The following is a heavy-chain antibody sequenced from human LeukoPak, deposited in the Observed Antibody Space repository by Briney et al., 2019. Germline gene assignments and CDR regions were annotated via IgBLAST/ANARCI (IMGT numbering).Heavy chain of an antibody. CDR3: ARETNTYYDFWSGYGSRRYYMDV. D-gene: IGHD3-3*01. CDR1: GFTFSSFG. Sequence: GGSLRLSCVASGFTFSSFGMSWVRQAPGKGLEWVSGINWNGGSTGYADSVKGRFTISRDNAKNSLYLQMNSLRAEDTALYYCARETNTYYDFWSGYGSRRYYMDVWGKGTTVTVSS. CDR2: INWNGGST. J-gene: IGHJ6*03. V-gene: IGHV3-20*04.